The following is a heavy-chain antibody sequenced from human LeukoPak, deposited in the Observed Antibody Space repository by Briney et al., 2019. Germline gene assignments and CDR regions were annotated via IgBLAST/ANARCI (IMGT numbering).Heavy chain of an antibody. CDR3: ARGETSSYDY. CDR1: GFTVSINY. D-gene: IGHD2-2*01. Sequence: GGSLRLSCAASGFTVSINYMSWVRQAPGKGLEWVSVIYSGGNTYYADSVKGRFTISRDNSKNTAYLQMNSLRAEDTAVYYCARGETSSYDYWGQGTLVTVSS. V-gene: IGHV3-53*01. J-gene: IGHJ4*02. CDR2: IYSGGNT.